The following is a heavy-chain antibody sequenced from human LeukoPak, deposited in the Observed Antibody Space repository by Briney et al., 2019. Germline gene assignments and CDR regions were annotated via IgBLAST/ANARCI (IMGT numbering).Heavy chain of an antibody. CDR3: ARYGGTGTNYYYYMDV. CDR2: ISSSSSYI. J-gene: IGHJ6*03. D-gene: IGHD1-1*01. CDR1: GFTFSSYS. Sequence: GGSLRLSCAASGFTFSSYSMNWVRQAPGKGLEWVSSISSSSSYIYYADSVKGRFTISRDNAKNSLYLQMNSLRAEDTVVYYCARYGGTGTNYYYYMDVWGKGTTVTVSS. V-gene: IGHV3-21*01.